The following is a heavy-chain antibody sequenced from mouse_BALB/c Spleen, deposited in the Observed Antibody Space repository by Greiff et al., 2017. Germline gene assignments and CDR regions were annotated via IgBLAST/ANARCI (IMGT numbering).Heavy chain of an antibody. CDR2: INPYNDGT. CDR1: GYTFTSYV. Sequence: EVQLQESGPELVKPGASVKMSCKASGYTFTSYVMHWVKQKPGQGLEWIGYINPYNDGTKYNEKFKGKATLTSDKSSSTAYMELSSLTSEDSAVYYCAREGANWDVPYWGQGTLVTVSA. CDR3: AREGANWDVPY. V-gene: IGHV1-14*01. J-gene: IGHJ3*01. D-gene: IGHD4-1*01.